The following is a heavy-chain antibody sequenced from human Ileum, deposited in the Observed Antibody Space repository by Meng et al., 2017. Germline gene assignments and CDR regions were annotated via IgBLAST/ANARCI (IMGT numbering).Heavy chain of an antibody. CDR2: IHHSGRT. J-gene: IGHJ4*02. D-gene: IGHD1-26*01. Sequence: QVQLNHGWAGLLKPSETLSLTCAVFGGSFNDYYWSWVRQSPGKGLEWIGQIHHSGRTNYKSSLERRVTISVDTSKSQFSLKLTSVTAADTAMYYCVRGPARETHDFDYWGQGALVTVSS. CDR3: VRGPARETHDFDY. V-gene: IGHV4-34*01. CDR1: GGSFNDYY.